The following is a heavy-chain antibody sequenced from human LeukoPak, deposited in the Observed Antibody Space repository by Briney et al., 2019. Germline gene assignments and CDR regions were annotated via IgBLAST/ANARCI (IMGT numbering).Heavy chain of an antibody. CDR2: IYSSGST. D-gene: IGHD2-2*01. CDR3: ARALKDIVVVPAAMRGSGYYYYYMDV. V-gene: IGHV4-61*02. Sequence: PSQTLSLTCTVSGGSISSGSYYWRWIRQPAGKGLEWIGRIYSSGSTNYNPSLKSRVTISLDTSKNQFSLKLSSVTAADTAVYYCARALKDIVVVPAAMRGSGYYYYYMDVWGKGTTVTISS. CDR1: GGSISSGSYY. J-gene: IGHJ6*03.